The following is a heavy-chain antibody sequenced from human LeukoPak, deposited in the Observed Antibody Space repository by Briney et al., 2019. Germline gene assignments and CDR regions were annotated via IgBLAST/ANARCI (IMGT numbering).Heavy chain of an antibody. CDR3: AKATAPHLGYAFDI. J-gene: IGHJ3*02. D-gene: IGHD7-27*01. V-gene: IGHV3-23*01. CDR2: ISGRGANT. CDR1: GFTFTNYA. Sequence: GGSLRLSCAASGFTFTNYAINWVRQAPGKGLGWVSAISGRGANTYYADSVKGRFTISRDNSKNTLYLQMSTLRAEDTAVYYCAKATAPHLGYAFDIWGQGTMVIVFS.